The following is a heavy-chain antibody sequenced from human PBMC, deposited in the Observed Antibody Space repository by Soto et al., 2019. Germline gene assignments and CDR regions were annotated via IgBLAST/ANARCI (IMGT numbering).Heavy chain of an antibody. CDR1: GFTLSDHY. Sequence: EVQLAESGGGLVQPGGSLRLSCAASGFTLSDHYMDWVRQAPGKGLEWVGRTGNKANSYTTQYAASVRGRFTISRDDSKNSLYLQMDSLKTDDTAECFCARGFCSGGTCYSGNCWGQGTLVTVAS. V-gene: IGHV3-72*01. D-gene: IGHD2-15*01. CDR2: TGNKANSYTT. CDR3: ARGFCSGGTCYSGNC. J-gene: IGHJ4*02.